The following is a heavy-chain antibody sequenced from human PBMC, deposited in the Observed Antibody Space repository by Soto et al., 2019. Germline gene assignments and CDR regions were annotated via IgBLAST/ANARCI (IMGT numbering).Heavy chain of an antibody. J-gene: IGHJ4*02. CDR3: ARDPPPPDY. Sequence: QVQLVQSGAEVKKPGASVKVSCKASGYTFASYAISWMRQAPGQGLEWMGWISAYNGNTNYAQKLQGRVTMTTDTSKRKAYMELRSRGSDDTAVYYRARDPPPPDYWGQGTLVTVSS. V-gene: IGHV1-18*01. CDR1: GYTFASYA. CDR2: ISAYNGNT.